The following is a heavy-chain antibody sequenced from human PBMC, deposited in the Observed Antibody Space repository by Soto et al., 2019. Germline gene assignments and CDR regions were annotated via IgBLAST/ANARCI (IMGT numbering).Heavy chain of an antibody. CDR1: GYTFTSYY. J-gene: IGHJ6*02. V-gene: IGHV1-46*01. Sequence: ASVKVSCKSSGYTFTSYYMHWVRQAPGQGLEWMGIINPSGGSTSYAQKFQGRVTMTRDTSTSTVYMELSSLRSEDTAVYYCARDKRLTYYDFWSGYPSPHYGMDVWGQGTTVTVS. CDR2: INPSGGST. D-gene: IGHD3-3*01. CDR3: ARDKRLTYYDFWSGYPSPHYGMDV.